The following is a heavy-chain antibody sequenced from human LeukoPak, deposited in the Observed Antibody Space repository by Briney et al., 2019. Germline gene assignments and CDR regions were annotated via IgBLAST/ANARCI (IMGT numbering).Heavy chain of an antibody. CDR2: LSNSGGFT. D-gene: IGHD4-23*01. Sequence: GGSLRLSCATAGFTFSRYAMSWVRQAPGKGLERVSGLSNSGGFTYYADSVKGRFTISRDNSKNTLYLQMNSLRAEDTAVYYCAKDGIAGADNSHFNNWGQGTLVTVSS. V-gene: IGHV3-23*01. CDR3: AKDGIAGADNSHFNN. J-gene: IGHJ4*02. CDR1: GFTFSRYA.